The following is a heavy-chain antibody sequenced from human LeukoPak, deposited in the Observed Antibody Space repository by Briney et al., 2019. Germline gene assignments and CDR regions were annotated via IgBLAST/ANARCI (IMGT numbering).Heavy chain of an antibody. V-gene: IGHV3-7*03. D-gene: IGHD2-2*01. J-gene: IGHJ4*02. CDR3: SGRDSSRSPRAY. CDR2: IKPDGSER. CDR1: GLTFTDFW. Sequence: GGSLRLSCAASGLTFTDFWMNWVRLAPGRGLEWLANIKPDGSERYYVDSVKGRFAISRDNAKNEVYLEMNSVRAEDTGVYYCSGRDSSRSPRAYWGQGTLVSVSS.